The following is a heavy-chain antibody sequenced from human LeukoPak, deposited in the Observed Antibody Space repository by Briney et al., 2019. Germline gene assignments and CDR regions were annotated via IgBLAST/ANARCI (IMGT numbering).Heavy chain of an antibody. Sequence: ETLSLTCTVSGHSISSYYGIWIRQPGGKGLEGIGRIYMCSTADYMRCLKSRVVISVDTPTNQFSLTLSSVPAADTAVYYCARSAGADPFDYWGQGTLVTVSS. V-gene: IGHV4-4*07. CDR2: IYMCSTA. J-gene: IGHJ4*02. CDR3: ARSAGADPFDY. D-gene: IGHD1-26*01. CDR1: GHSISSYY.